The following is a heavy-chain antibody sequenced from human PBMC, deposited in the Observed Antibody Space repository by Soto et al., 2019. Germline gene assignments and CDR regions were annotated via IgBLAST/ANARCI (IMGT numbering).Heavy chain of an antibody. D-gene: IGHD2-2*01. CDR1: GFTFSDYY. Sequence: PGGSLRLSCAASGFTFSDYYMSWIRQAPGKGLEWVSYISSSGSTIYYADSVEGRFTISRDNAKNSLYLQMNSLRAEDTAVYYCARAAVVPAAKPYYYYGMDVWGQGTTVTVSS. CDR2: ISSSGSTI. J-gene: IGHJ6*02. CDR3: ARAAVVPAAKPYYYYGMDV. V-gene: IGHV3-11*01.